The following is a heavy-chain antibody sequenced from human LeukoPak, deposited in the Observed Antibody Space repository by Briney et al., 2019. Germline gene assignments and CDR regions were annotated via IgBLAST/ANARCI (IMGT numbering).Heavy chain of an antibody. Sequence: GGSLRLSCAASGFTFSDYWMTWVRQAPGKGLEWVANIKEDGTTKHYVVSVKGRFTISRDNAKRSLYLQMNSLRAEDTALYYCARGPSTVVTTRWGQGTLVAVSS. J-gene: IGHJ4*02. CDR3: ARGPSTVVTTR. V-gene: IGHV3-7*01. D-gene: IGHD2-21*02. CDR1: GFTFSDYW. CDR2: IKEDGTTK.